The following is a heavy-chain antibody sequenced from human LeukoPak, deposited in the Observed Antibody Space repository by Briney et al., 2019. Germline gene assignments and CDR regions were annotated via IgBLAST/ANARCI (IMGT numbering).Heavy chain of an antibody. CDR2: IYPSDSDT. CDR1: GYSFTSYW. J-gene: IGHJ4*02. CDR3: ARLQLYYYDSSGYYSPLDY. D-gene: IGHD3-22*01. Sequence: GESLKISCKGSGYSFTSYWIGWVRQMPGKGPEWMGIIYPSDSDTRYSPSFQGQVTISAGKSISTAYLQWSSLKASDTAMYYCARLQLYYYDSSGYYSPLDYWGQGTLVTVSS. V-gene: IGHV5-51*01.